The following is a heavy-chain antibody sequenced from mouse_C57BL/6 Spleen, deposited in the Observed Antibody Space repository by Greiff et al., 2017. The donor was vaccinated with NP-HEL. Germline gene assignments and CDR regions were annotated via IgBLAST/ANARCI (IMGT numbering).Heavy chain of an antibody. V-gene: IGHV5-16*01. J-gene: IGHJ4*01. Sequence: EVQRVESEGGLVQPGSSMKLSCTASGFTFSDYYMAWVRQVPEKGLEWVANINYDGSSTYYLDSLKSRFIISRDNAKNILYLQMSSLKSEDTATYYCARGGTPMDYWGQGTSVTVSS. CDR1: GFTFSDYY. CDR3: ARGGTPMDY. CDR2: INYDGSST.